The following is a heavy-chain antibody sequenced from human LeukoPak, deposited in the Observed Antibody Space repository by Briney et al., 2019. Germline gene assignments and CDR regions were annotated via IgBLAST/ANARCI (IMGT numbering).Heavy chain of an antibody. J-gene: IGHJ6*02. CDR1: GFTFSTYW. V-gene: IGHV3-74*01. Sequence: GGSLKLSCAASGFTFSTYWMHWLHQAPGKGLVWVSRINGDGSSTRYADSVKGRFTISRDNAKNTLYLQMNSLRAEDTAIYYCARSHYYNSSGYFDYYYGLDVWGQGTTVTVSS. D-gene: IGHD3-22*01. CDR3: ARSHYYNSSGYFDYYYGLDV. CDR2: INGDGSST.